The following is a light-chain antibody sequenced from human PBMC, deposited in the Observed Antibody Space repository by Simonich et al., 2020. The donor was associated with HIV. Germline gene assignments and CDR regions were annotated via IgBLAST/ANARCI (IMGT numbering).Light chain of an antibody. CDR3: QQNDNTPWT. CDR2: TAS. Sequence: DIQMTQSPSSLSASVGDRVTITCRASQSISIYLNWYQQKPEKAPKLLIYTASSLQSGVPSRFTGSGSGTDFTLTISSLQPEDFATYYCQQNDNTPWTFGQGTKVEIK. CDR1: QSISIY. J-gene: IGKJ1*01. V-gene: IGKV1-39*01.